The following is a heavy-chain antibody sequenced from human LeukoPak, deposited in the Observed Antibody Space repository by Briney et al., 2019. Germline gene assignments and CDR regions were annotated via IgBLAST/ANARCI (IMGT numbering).Heavy chain of an antibody. CDR3: ARHGGQDDSSGYHHAFDI. Sequence: SETLSLTCAVYGGSFSGYYWSWIRQPPGKGLEWIGSIYYSGSTYYNPSLKSRVTISVDTSKNQFSLKLSSVTAADTAVYYCARHGGQDDSSGYHHAFDIWGQGTMVTVSS. J-gene: IGHJ3*02. V-gene: IGHV4-34*01. D-gene: IGHD3-22*01. CDR2: IYYSGST. CDR1: GGSFSGYY.